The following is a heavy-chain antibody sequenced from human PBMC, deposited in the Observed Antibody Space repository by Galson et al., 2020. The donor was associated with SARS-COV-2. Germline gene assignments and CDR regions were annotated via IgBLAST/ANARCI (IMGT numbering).Heavy chain of an antibody. CDR2: ISSSSSYI. D-gene: IGHD1-26*01. J-gene: IGHJ3*02. CDR3: ARTQGWELFSHEYAFDI. Sequence: GESLKISCAASGFTFSSYSMNWVRQAPGKGLEWVSSISSSSSYIYYADSVKGRFTISRDNAKNSLYLQMNSLRAEDTAVYYCARTQGWELFSHEYAFDIWGQGTMVTVSS. CDR1: GFTFSSYS. V-gene: IGHV3-21*01.